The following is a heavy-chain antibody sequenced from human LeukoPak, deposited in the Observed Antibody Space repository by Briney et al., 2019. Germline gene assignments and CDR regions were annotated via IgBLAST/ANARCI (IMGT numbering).Heavy chain of an antibody. V-gene: IGHV3-23*01. J-gene: IGHJ3*02. CDR2: ISGSGGST. CDR3: AKYSGSYLLSDAFDI. CDR1: GFTFSSYG. D-gene: IGHD1-26*01. Sequence: PGGSLRLSCAASGFTFSSYGMSWVRQAPGKGLEWVSGISGSGGSTSYADSVKGRFTISRDNSKNTLYLQMNSLRAEDTAVYYCAKYSGSYLLSDAFDIWGQGTMVTVSS.